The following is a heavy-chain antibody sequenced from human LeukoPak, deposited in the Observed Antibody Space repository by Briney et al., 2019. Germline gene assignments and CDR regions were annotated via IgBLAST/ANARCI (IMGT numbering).Heavy chain of an antibody. Sequence: GGSLRLSCAASGFTLSSYAMNWVRQAPGKGLEWVSVIYSGDSTYYADSVKGRFTISRDNSKNTLYLQMHSLRAEDTAVYYCARESLGSVDPRGYSTTVSQDVWGKGTTVTISS. D-gene: IGHD4-17*01. CDR2: IYSGDST. J-gene: IGHJ6*04. CDR3: ARESLGSVDPRGYSTTVSQDV. V-gene: IGHV3-53*01. CDR1: GFTLSSYA.